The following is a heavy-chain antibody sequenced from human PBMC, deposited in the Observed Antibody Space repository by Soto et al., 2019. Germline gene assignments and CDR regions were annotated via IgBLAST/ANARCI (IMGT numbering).Heavy chain of an antibody. Sequence: QVQLQESGPGLVKPSQTLSLTCTVSGGSISSGGYYWSWIRQHPGKGLEWIGYIYYSGSTYYNPSLKSRVNLSIDTAKNQFFLKLRFVAAADNAVYYCAREPMSGYYDSSWYSNWFDPWGQGTLVTGSS. J-gene: IGHJ5*02. CDR1: GGSISSGGYY. CDR3: AREPMSGYYDSSWYSNWFDP. V-gene: IGHV4-31*03. CDR2: IYYSGST. D-gene: IGHD3-22*01.